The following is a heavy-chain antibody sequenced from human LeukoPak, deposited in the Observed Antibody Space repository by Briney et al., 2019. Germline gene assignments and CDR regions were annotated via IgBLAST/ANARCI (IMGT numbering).Heavy chain of an antibody. CDR1: GFTFSSYG. Sequence: PGRSLRLSCAASGFTFSSYGMHWVRQAPGKGLEWGAVIPYDGSNKYYADSVKGRFTISRDNSKNTPYLQMNSLRAEDTAVYYCAKEALSGSGSYSFDYWGQGTLVTVSS. CDR2: IPYDGSNK. D-gene: IGHD3-10*01. CDR3: AKEALSGSGSYSFDY. J-gene: IGHJ4*02. V-gene: IGHV3-30*18.